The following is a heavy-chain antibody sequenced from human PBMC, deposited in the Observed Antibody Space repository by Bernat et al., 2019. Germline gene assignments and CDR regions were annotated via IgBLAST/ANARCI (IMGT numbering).Heavy chain of an antibody. CDR3: AKGGDYSSSGFDY. CDR2: ISYDETNK. V-gene: IGHV3-30-3*01. D-gene: IGHD6-6*01. CDR1: GFTVSSYA. J-gene: IGHJ4*02. Sequence: VQLVESGGGLVQPGGSLRLSCAASGFTVSSYAMHWVRQAPGKGLEWVATISYDETNKYYADSVKGRFTISRDNSKNTLSLLMNSLTAEDTAVYYCAKGGDYSSSGFDYWGQGTLVTVSS.